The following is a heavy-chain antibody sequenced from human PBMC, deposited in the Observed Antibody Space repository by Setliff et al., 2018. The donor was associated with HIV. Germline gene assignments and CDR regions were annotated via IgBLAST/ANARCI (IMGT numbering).Heavy chain of an antibody. D-gene: IGHD3-3*01. CDR1: GGSISSGSYY. CDR2: IYTSGRT. J-gene: IGHJ6*03. Sequence: SETLSLTCTVSGGSISSGSYYWSWIRQPAGKGLEWIGLIYTSGRTNYNPSLKNRVKISVDTSKNQFSLDLSSVTAADTAVYYCARSPPTTFWSGYTYYYYMDVWGKGTTVTVSS. CDR3: ARSPPTTFWSGYTYYYYMDV. V-gene: IGHV4-61*02.